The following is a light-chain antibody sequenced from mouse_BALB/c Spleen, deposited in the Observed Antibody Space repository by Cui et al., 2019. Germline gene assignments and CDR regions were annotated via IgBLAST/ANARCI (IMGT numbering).Light chain of an antibody. J-gene: IGKJ1*01. V-gene: IGKV4-80*01. CDR2: STS. Sequence: IVLTQSAAIMSASLGEEITLTCSASSSVSYMPWYQKKSGTSPKLLIYSTSNLASGVPSRFSGSGSGTFYSLTNSSVEAEDAADYYCHQWSSYPSTFGGGTKLEIK. CDR1: SSVSY. CDR3: HQWSSYPST.